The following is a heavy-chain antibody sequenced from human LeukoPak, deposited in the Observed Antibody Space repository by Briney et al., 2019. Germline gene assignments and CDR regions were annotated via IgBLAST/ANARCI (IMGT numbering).Heavy chain of an antibody. D-gene: IGHD3-3*01. CDR2: MNPNSGNT. CDR1: GYTFSTYD. J-gene: IGHJ3*02. CDR3: AKGALTIFGVVMGAFDI. V-gene: IGHV1-8*01. Sequence: ASVKVSCKASGYTFSTYDVIWVRQATGQGLEWMGWMNPNSGNTGYALKFRGRVTMTGDTSISTAYMELSSLISEDTAVYYCAKGALTIFGVVMGAFDIWGQGTMVTVSS.